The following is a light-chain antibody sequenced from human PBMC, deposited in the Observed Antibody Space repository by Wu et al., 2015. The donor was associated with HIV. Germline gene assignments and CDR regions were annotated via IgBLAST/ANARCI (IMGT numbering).Light chain of an antibody. CDR3: QQYESSIT. CDR2: GAS. CDR1: QSVTNNY. Sequence: ENVLTQSPGTLSLSPGERATPSCRASQSVTNNYFAWFQQKPGQAPRLLIYGASSRATGIPDRFSGSGSGTDFTLTITRLEPEDFAVYYCQQYESSITFGQGTRLDIK. V-gene: IGKV3-20*01. J-gene: IGKJ5*01.